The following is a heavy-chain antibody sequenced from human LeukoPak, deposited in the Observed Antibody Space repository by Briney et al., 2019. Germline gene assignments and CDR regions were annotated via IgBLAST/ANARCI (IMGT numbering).Heavy chain of an antibody. Sequence: ASVKVSCKTSGYPFINYDINWVRQASGQGREWMGWMRPTSGKTGFAQKFPGRITMTRTISINTAYMELSSLRLDDTAVYFCARERGGQAGSYFPSWGQGTLVTVSS. CDR1: GYPFINYD. CDR3: ARERGGQAGSYFPS. CDR2: MRPTSGKT. D-gene: IGHD1-26*01. V-gene: IGHV1-8*01. J-gene: IGHJ4*02.